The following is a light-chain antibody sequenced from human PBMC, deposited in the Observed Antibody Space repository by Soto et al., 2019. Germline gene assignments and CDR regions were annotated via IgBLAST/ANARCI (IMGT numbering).Light chain of an antibody. CDR2: AAY. Sequence: DIQMTQSPSSLSAAVGDRVTITCRASQGISNALAWYQQNAGKSPKHPNHAAYNLQSGVPSRFSGSGSGPDVSVTNGSMQPEDVRVYYCQTYNSARVTFGGGTKVEIK. J-gene: IGKJ4*01. V-gene: IGKV1-27*01. CDR3: QTYNSARVT. CDR1: QGISNA.